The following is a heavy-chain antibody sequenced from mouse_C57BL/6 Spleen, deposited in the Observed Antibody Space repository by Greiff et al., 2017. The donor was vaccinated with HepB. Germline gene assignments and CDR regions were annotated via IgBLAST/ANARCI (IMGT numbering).Heavy chain of an antibody. CDR2: INPGSGGT. D-gene: IGHD4-1*01. CDR3: ARSRELGPLDY. J-gene: IGHJ2*01. V-gene: IGHV1-54*01. Sequence: VQLQQSGAELVRPGTSVKVSCKASGYAFTNYLIEWVKQRPGQGLEWIGVINPGSGGTNYNEKFKGKATLTADKSSSTAYMQLSSLTSEDSAVYFGARSRELGPLDYWGQGTTLTVSS. CDR1: GYAFTNYL.